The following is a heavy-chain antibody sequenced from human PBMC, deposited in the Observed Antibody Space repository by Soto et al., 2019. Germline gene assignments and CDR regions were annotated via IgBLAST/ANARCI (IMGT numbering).Heavy chain of an antibody. CDR2: IWHDGGNK. Sequence: GGSLRLCCAASGFTFSSYGMHWVRQAPGKGLEWVAFIWHDGGNKFYAESVKGRFTISRDNSKNTLYLQMTSLSAEDTAMYYCARDGDVNTGFGKDYWGQGTLVTVSS. V-gene: IGHV3-33*01. J-gene: IGHJ4*02. CDR1: GFTFSSYG. CDR3: ARDGDVNTGFGKDY. D-gene: IGHD3-16*01.